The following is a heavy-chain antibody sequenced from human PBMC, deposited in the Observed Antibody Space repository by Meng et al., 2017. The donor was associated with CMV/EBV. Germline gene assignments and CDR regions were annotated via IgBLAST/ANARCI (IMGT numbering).Heavy chain of an antibody. CDR1: GFTFSNAW. Sequence: GESLKISCAASGFTFSNAWMSWVRQAPGKGLEWVGRIKSKTDGGTTDYAAPVKDRFSISRDDSNNTLYLQMNSLKTEDTAVYYCTTNVLRYFDWLPPDYWGQGTLVTVSS. D-gene: IGHD3-9*01. CDR2: IKSKTDGGTT. CDR3: TTNVLRYFDWLPPDY. J-gene: IGHJ4*02. V-gene: IGHV3-15*01.